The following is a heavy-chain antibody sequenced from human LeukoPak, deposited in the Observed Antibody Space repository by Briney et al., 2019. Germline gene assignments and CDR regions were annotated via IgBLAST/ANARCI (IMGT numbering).Heavy chain of an antibody. CDR3: AKVPQWSSFRFFDY. V-gene: IGHV3-23*01. Sequence: GGSLRLSCAASGFTFSSYAMSWVRQAPGKGPEWVSAISGSGGSTYYADSVKGRFTISRDNSKNTLYPQMNSLRAEDTAVYYCAKVPQWSSFRFFDYWGQGTLVTVSS. D-gene: IGHD6-13*01. CDR2: ISGSGGST. J-gene: IGHJ4*02. CDR1: GFTFSSYA.